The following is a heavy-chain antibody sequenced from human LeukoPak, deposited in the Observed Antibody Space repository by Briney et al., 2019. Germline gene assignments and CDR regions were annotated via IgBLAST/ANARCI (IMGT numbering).Heavy chain of an antibody. CDR1: GGTFSSYA. CDR2: ISAYNGNT. V-gene: IGHV1-18*01. CDR3: ARGWYYDILTGYYFGYFDY. J-gene: IGHJ4*02. D-gene: IGHD3-9*01. Sequence: ASVKVSCKASGGTFSSYAISWVRQAPGQGLEWMGWISAYNGNTNYAQKLQGRVTMTTDTSTSTAYMELRSLRSDDTAVYYCARGWYYDILTGYYFGYFDYWGQGTLVTVSS.